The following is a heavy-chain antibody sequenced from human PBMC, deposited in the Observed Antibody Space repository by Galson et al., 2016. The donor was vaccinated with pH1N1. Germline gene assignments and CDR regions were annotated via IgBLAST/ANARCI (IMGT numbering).Heavy chain of an antibody. V-gene: IGHV4-4*02. J-gene: IGHJ3*02. CDR3: ASHYYTGCYGAFEI. Sequence: SETLSLTCAVSGGSISNDKWWSWVRQPPGKGLEWIGEFHQSGTTNYNPSLKSRVTISVDKSKNHLSLKLSSVTAADTAVYYCASHYYTGCYGAFEIWGQGTTVTVS. D-gene: IGHD2-8*02. CDR2: FHQSGTT. CDR1: GGSISNDKW.